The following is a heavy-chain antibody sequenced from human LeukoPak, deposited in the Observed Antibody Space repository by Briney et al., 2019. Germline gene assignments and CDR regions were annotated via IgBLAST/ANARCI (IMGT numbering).Heavy chain of an antibody. CDR2: INAGNGNT. CDR3: ARGDYGDYYYGMDV. CDR1: GYTFTSYA. D-gene: IGHD4-17*01. Sequence: ASVKVSCKASGYTFTSYAMHWVRQAPGQRLEWMGWINAGNGNTKYSQKFQGRVTMTRDTSTSTVYMELSSLRSEDTAVYYCARGDYGDYYYGMDVWGQGTTVTVSS. J-gene: IGHJ6*02. V-gene: IGHV1-3*01.